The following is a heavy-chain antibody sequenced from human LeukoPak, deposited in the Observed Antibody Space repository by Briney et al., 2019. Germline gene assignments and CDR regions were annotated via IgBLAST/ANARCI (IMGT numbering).Heavy chain of an antibody. CDR2: ISSDAWNQ. CDR1: GFNFSSYS. J-gene: IGHJ4*02. CDR3: ARDWESYYDY. D-gene: IGHD3-16*01. V-gene: IGHV3-30*04. Sequence: GGSLRLSCAASGFNFSSYSLNWVRQAPGKGLEWVAFISSDAWNQYYADSVKGRFTVSRDNSKNTLYLQMNSLRAEDTAVYYCARDWESYYDYWGQGTLVTVSS.